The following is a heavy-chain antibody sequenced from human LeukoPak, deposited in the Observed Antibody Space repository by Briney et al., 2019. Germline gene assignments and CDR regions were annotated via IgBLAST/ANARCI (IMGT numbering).Heavy chain of an antibody. CDR1: GFNLTNYA. Sequence: GGSLRLSCAASGFNLTNYAMHWVRQAPGKGLEWVTIISYDGSNKYYADSVKGRFIISRDNSKNTLYLQMNSLRTEDTAVYHCARGDKQLVFNRNKGGFDPWGQGTLVTVSS. D-gene: IGHD6-13*01. CDR2: ISYDGSNK. J-gene: IGHJ5*02. V-gene: IGHV3-30*04. CDR3: ARGDKQLVFNRNKGGFDP.